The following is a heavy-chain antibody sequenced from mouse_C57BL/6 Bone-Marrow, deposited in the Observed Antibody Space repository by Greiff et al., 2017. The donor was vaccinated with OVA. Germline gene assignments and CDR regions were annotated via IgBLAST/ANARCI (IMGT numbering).Heavy chain of an antibody. J-gene: IGHJ2*01. CDR3: ARSTVWGNFDY. CDR2: IDPSDSYT. D-gene: IGHD2-10*02. CDR1: GYTFTSYW. Sequence: QVQLRQPGAELVMPGASVKLSCKASGYTFTSYWMHWVKQRPGQGLEWIGEIDPSDSYTNYNQKFKGKSTLTVDKSSSTAYMQLSSLTSEDSAVYYCARSTVWGNFDYWGQGTTLTVSS. V-gene: IGHV1-69*01.